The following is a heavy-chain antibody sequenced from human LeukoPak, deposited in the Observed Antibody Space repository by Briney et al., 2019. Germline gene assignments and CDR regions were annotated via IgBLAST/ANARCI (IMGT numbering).Heavy chain of an antibody. D-gene: IGHD6-13*01. V-gene: IGHV3-11*01. J-gene: IGHJ6*02. CDR1: GFTLSDYY. CDR3: ARDGLGYSSSWYYYGMDV. CDR2: ISSSGSTI. Sequence: NPGGSLRLSCAASGFTLSDYYMSWIRQAPGKGLEWVSYISSSGSTIYYADSVKGRFTISRDNAKNSLYLQMNSLRAEDTAVYYCARDGLGYSSSWYYYGMDVWGQGTTVTVSS.